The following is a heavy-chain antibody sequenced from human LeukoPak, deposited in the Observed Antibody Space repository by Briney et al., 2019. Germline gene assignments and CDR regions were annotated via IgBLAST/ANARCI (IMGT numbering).Heavy chain of an antibody. V-gene: IGHV3-23*01. J-gene: IGHJ4*02. CDR3: VKDRTPDGYYSVDY. Sequence: GGSLRLSCTASGFTFGTYAMNWVRQAPGKGRQWVALIIGNAATIAYADSVRGRFTISRDNSKNTLHLQMNSLRVEHTAVYYCVKDRTPDGYYSVDYWGQGILVTVSP. CDR1: GFTFGTYA. D-gene: IGHD3-3*01. CDR2: IIGNAATI.